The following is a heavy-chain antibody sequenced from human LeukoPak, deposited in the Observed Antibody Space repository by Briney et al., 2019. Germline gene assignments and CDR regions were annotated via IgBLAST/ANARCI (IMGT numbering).Heavy chain of an antibody. D-gene: IGHD3-16*01. V-gene: IGHV3-15*07. CDR3: TTDPPVRFVTMITC. CDR2: IKSKTDGGTT. J-gene: IGHJ4*02. CDR1: GFTFSNAW. Sequence: GGSLRLSCAASGFTFSNAWMNWVRQAPGKGLEWVGRIKSKTDGGTTDYAAPVKGRFTISRDDSKNTLYLQMNSLKTEDTAVYYCTTDPPVRFVTMITCWGQGTLVTVSS.